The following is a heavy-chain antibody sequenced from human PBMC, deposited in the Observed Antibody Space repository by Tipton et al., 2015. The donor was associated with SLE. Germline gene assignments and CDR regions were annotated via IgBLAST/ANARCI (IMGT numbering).Heavy chain of an antibody. CDR1: GGSFSGYY. CDR3: AKAGGYDSSGYYFDY. CDR2: ISGSGGST. Sequence: LSLTCAVYGGSFSGYYWSWIRQPPGKGLEWVSAISGSGGSTYYADSVKGRFTISRDNSKNTLYLQMNSLRAEDTAVYYCAKAGGYDSSGYYFDYWGQGTLVTVSS. V-gene: IGHV3-23*01. J-gene: IGHJ4*02. D-gene: IGHD3-22*01.